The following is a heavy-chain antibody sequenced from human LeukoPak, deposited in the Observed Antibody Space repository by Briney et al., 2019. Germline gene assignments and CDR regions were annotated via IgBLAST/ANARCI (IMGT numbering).Heavy chain of an antibody. J-gene: IGHJ4*02. V-gene: IGHV4-39*01. CDR3: ARHRYYYDSSGYFY. Sequence: SETLSLTCTVSGGSISSSSYYWDWIRQSPGKGLEWIGSIYYSGSTYYNPSLKSRVTISVDTSKNQFSLKLSSVTAADTAVYYCARHRYYYDSSGYFYWGQGTLVTVSS. D-gene: IGHD3-22*01. CDR1: GGSISSSSYY. CDR2: IYYSGST.